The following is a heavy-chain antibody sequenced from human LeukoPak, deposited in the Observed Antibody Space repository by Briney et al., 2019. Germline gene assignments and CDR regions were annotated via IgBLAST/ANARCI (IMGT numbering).Heavy chain of an antibody. D-gene: IGHD3-10*01. V-gene: IGHV1-2*02. CDR3: AINPRSLLWFGES. CDR2: ISPNSGGT. CDR1: GYTFTGYC. Sequence: ASVKVSCKASGYTFTGYCMHWVRQAPGQGLEWMGWISPNSGGTNYSQKFQGRVTMTSDTSISTAYMELRRLRSHGTAVYYCAINPRSLLWFGESWGRGTLVTVSS. J-gene: IGHJ5*02.